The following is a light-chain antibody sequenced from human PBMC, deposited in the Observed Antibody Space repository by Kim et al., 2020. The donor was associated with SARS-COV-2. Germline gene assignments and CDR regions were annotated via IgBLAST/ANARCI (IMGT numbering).Light chain of an antibody. V-gene: IGLV2-8*01. CDR2: EVS. Sequence: GQSVTISCTGTSSDVGGYNYVSWYQQHPGKAPKLMIYEVSKRPSGVPDRFSGSKSGNTASLTVSGLQADDDADYYCSSYAGSNNLVFGGGTQLTVL. CDR3: SSYAGSNNLV. J-gene: IGLJ3*02. CDR1: SSDVGGYNY.